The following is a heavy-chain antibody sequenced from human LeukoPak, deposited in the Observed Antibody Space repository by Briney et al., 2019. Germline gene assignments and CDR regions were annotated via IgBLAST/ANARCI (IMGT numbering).Heavy chain of an antibody. J-gene: IGHJ4*02. CDR3: ARVTGPTSTVVRGVIIPAFEY. CDR2: IYSGGST. CDR1: GFTVNNNY. V-gene: IGHV3-53*01. Sequence: GGSLRLPCAASGFTVNNNYMSWVRQAPGKGLEWVSIIYSGGSTYYADSVKGRFTISRDNSKNTLYLQMNSLRAEDTAVYYCARVTGPTSTVVRGVIIPAFEYWGQGTLVTVSS. D-gene: IGHD3-10*01.